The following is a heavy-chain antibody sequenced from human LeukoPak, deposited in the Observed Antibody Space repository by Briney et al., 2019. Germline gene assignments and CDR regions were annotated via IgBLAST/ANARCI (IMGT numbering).Heavy chain of an antibody. D-gene: IGHD1/OR15-1a*01. CDR3: ARGQEDWYRQQRAVHFDY. CDR1: GGSISSGGYY. Sequence: SQTLSLTCTVSGGSISSGGYYWSWIRQPPGRGLEWIGYIYHSGSTYCNPSLKSRFTISVDTSKNQFSLKLSSVTAADTAVYYCARGQEDWYRQQRAVHFDYWGQGTLVTVSS. J-gene: IGHJ4*02. CDR2: IYHSGST. V-gene: IGHV4-30-2*01.